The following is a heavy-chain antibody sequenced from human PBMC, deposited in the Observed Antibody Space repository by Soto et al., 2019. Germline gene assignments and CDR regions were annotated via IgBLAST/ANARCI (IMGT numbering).Heavy chain of an antibody. CDR2: INGGDAHT. CDR3: ARGFHGSADY. V-gene: IGHV1-3*01. Sequence: QVRFVQSGAEVKKPGASVKLSCKASGYTFTSNAIHWVRQAPGQRLEWMGWINGGDAHTQYSQRFQGRVTPSRDTSATTAYMELSSLRSEDTAVYYCARGFHGSADYWGQGNPVTVSA. D-gene: IGHD3-10*01. J-gene: IGHJ4*02. CDR1: GYTFTSNA.